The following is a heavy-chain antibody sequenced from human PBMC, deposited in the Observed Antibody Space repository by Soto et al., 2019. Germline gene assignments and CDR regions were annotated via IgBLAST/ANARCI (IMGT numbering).Heavy chain of an antibody. V-gene: IGHV4-30-2*01. D-gene: IGHD4-17*01. CDR2: IYHSGST. CDR3: AREALTVTNNWFDP. Sequence: SETLSLTFAVSGGSISSGGYSWSWIRQPPGKGLEWIGYIYHSGSTYYNPSLKSRVTISVDRSKNQFSLKLSSVTAADTAVYYCAREALTVTNNWFDPWGQGTLVTVSS. J-gene: IGHJ5*02. CDR1: GGSISSGGYS.